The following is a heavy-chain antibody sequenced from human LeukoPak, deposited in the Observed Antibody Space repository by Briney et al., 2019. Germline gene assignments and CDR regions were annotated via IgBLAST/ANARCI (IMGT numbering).Heavy chain of an antibody. Sequence: SETLSLTCAVYGGSFSGYYWSWIHQPPGKGLEWIGDVNHSGSTNYSPSLKSRVTISVDTSKNQFSLKLSSVTAADTAVYHCARVLSIVVVPGATFWFDPWGQGTLVTVSS. CDR2: VNHSGST. CDR1: GGSFSGYY. V-gene: IGHV4-34*01. CDR3: ARVLSIVVVPGATFWFDP. J-gene: IGHJ5*02. D-gene: IGHD2-2*01.